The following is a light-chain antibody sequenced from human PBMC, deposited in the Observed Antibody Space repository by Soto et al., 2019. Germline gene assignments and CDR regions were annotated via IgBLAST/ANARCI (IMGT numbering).Light chain of an antibody. CDR2: AAS. CDR1: QSISSY. CDR3: QQYNRSYT. J-gene: IGKJ5*01. Sequence: DIQMTQSQSSLSASVGDRVTITCRASQSISSYLNWYQQKPGKAPKLLIYAASSLQSGVPSRFSGSGSGTEFTLTINSLQTDDFATYYCQQYNRSYTFGQGTRLEIK. V-gene: IGKV1-39*01.